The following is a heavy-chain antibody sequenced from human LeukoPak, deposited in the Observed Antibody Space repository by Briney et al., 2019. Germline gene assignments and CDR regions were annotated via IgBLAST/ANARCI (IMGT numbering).Heavy chain of an antibody. Sequence: KSGGSLRLSCAASGFTLRNYNMMWVRQAPGKGLEWVSSISSSSTYIYYSNSVKGRFTISRDNARNTLYLQVNSLRAEDTAVYYCARGVGYGSGSYYMDVWGKGTTVTVSS. V-gene: IGHV3-21*06. J-gene: IGHJ6*03. D-gene: IGHD3-10*01. CDR1: GFTLRNYN. CDR2: ISSSSTYI. CDR3: ARGVGYGSGSYYMDV.